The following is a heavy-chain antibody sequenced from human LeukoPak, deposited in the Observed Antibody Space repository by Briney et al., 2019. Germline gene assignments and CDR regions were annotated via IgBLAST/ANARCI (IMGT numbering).Heavy chain of an antibody. Sequence: SETLSLTCTVSGGSISSGNYYWGWIRRPPGKGLEWIGSIYYSGSTYYNPSLKSRVTISVDTSKNQFSLKLGSVTAADTAVYFCARHSSYYGNFDYWGQGTLVTVSS. J-gene: IGHJ4*02. D-gene: IGHD3-10*01. CDR3: ARHSSYYGNFDY. CDR1: GGSISSGNYY. CDR2: IYYSGST. V-gene: IGHV4-39*01.